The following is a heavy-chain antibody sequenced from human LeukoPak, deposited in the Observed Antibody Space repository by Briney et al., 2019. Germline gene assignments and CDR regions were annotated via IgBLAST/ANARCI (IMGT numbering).Heavy chain of an antibody. Sequence: SETLSLTCTVSGGSISSGDYSWSWIRQPAGKELEWIARIFTSGSTDYNPSFKSRVTISRDTSKNQFSLRLSSLTAADTAMYYCARGGSYSDFDSWGQGTLVTVSS. CDR3: ARGGSYSDFDS. J-gene: IGHJ4*02. CDR1: GGSISSGDYS. CDR2: IFTSGST. D-gene: IGHD3-16*01. V-gene: IGHV4-61*02.